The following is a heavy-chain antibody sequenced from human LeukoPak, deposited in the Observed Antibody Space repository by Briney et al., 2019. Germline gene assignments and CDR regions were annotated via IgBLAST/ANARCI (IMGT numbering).Heavy chain of an antibody. D-gene: IGHD3-3*01. CDR3: TRHESDHHYDFWSGPHYYYYIDV. CDR2: IYYSGST. CDR1: GGSLSSSSYH. Sequence: PSETLSLTCTVSGGSLSSSSYHWVWHPQPPGKGLEWFGSIYYSGSTYHNPSLKSRVTISVDTSKSQFTLKLSSVTAADTAVYYCTRHESDHHYDFWSGPHYYYYIDVWGKGTTVTVSS. J-gene: IGHJ6*03. V-gene: IGHV4-39*01.